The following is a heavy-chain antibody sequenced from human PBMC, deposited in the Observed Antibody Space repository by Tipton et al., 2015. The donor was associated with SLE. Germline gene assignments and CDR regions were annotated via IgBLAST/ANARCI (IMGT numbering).Heavy chain of an antibody. V-gene: IGHV4-38-2*02. CDR3: ARAQQWLDGGFDY. J-gene: IGHJ4*02. Sequence: TLSLTCSVSGYPISSGYYWGWIRQPPGKGLEWIGYIYHSGSAYYNPSLKSRVTISVDTSKNQFSLKLSSVTAADTAVYYCARAQQWLDGGFDYWGQGTLVTVSS. CDR2: IYHSGSA. CDR1: GYPISSGYY. D-gene: IGHD6-19*01.